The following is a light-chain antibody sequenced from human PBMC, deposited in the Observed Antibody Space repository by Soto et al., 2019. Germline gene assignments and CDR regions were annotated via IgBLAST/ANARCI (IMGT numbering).Light chain of an antibody. J-gene: IGLJ1*01. CDR3: QTWGTGIRG. V-gene: IGLV4-69*01. CDR2: VNSDGSH. Sequence: QLVLTQSPSASASLGASVKLTCTLSSGHSNYAIAWHQQQPEKGPRYLMKVNSDGSHRKGDGIPDRFSGSSSGAQRYLTISSLQSEDEADYYCQTWGTGIRGFGTGTKVTV. CDR1: SGHSNYA.